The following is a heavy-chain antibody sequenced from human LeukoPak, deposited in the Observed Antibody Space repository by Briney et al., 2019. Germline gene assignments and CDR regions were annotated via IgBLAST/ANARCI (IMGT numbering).Heavy chain of an antibody. CDR1: GGSISGYF. CDR2: IYYSGST. Sequence: SETLSLTCAVSGGSISGYFWSWIRQPPGKGLEWIGYIYYSGSTNYNPSLKSRVTISVDTSKNQLSLKLSSVTAADTAVYYCARCHYYYYYYMDVWGKGTTVTVSS. CDR3: ARCHYYYYYYMDV. J-gene: IGHJ6*03. V-gene: IGHV4-59*01.